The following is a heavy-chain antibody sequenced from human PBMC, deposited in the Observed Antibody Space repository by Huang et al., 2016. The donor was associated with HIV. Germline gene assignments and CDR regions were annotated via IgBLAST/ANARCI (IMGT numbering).Heavy chain of an antibody. V-gene: IGHV1-69*13. J-gene: IGHJ4*02. CDR2: IIPICGTT. CDR3: ARSGPRWGLATIWTLVY. D-gene: IGHD5-12*01. CDR1: GGGSSSYA. Sequence: QVQLVQSGAEVKKPGSSVKLSCQSSGGGSSSYAISWVRQARGQGLEWMGGIIPICGTTDYAPRFQGRVTITADESTNTAYIELSSLEYDDTAVYYCARSGPRWGLATIWTLVYWGQGTLVTVSS.